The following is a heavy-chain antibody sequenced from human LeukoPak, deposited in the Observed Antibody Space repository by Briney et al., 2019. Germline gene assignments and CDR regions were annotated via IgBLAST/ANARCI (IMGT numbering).Heavy chain of an antibody. V-gene: IGHV1-2*02. CDR2: INPNSGGT. CDR1: GYTFTGYY. Sequence: GASVKVSCKASGYTFTGYYMHWVRQAPGQGLEWMGWINPNSGGTNYAQKFQGRVTMTRDTSISTAYMELSRLRSDDTAVCYCARDRRDMIVVVSWFDPWGQGTLVTVSS. J-gene: IGHJ5*02. CDR3: ARDRRDMIVVVSWFDP. D-gene: IGHD3-22*01.